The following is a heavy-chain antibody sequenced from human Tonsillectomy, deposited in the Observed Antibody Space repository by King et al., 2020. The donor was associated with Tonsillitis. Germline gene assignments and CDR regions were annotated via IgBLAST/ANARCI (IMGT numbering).Heavy chain of an antibody. D-gene: IGHD3-10*01. CDR2: IRSSSSYI. V-gene: IGHV3-21*01. J-gene: IGHJ4*02. CDR1: GFTFSSYS. CDR3: ARDHVWFGELSDY. Sequence: VQLVESGGGLVKPGGSLRLSCAASGFTFSSYSMNWVRQAPGKGLEWVSSIRSSSSYIYYAESVKGRFTISRDNAKNSLYLQMNSLRAEDTAVYYCARDHVWFGELSDYWGQGTLVTVSS.